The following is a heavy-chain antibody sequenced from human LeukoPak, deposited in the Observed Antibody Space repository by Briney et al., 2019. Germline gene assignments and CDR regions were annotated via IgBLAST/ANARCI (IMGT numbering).Heavy chain of an antibody. CDR3: ARDSSMLRGPLVIYYFDF. J-gene: IGHJ4*02. CDR2: ITGRGDAT. CDR1: DFSFITYA. Sequence: GGSLRLSCAGSDFSFITYAMSWVRQAPGKGLEWVSTITGRGDATHYADSVKGRFTISRDNSKNTLYLQMNSLRADDTAVYYCARDSSMLRGPLVIYYFDFWGQGTLVTVSS. V-gene: IGHV3-23*01. D-gene: IGHD3-10*01.